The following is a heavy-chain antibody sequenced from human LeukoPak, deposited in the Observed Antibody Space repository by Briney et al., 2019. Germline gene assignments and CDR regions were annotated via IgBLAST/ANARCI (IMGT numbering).Heavy chain of an antibody. CDR3: AKVLGSRIAVSDPFDY. D-gene: IGHD2-21*01. V-gene: IGHV3-23*01. CDR1: GFSFSGYA. Sequence: GSLRLSCAASGFSFSGYAMNWVRQAPGKGLEWVSAISGSGGTIFYADSVKGRFTISRDHSKNTVYLQMNSLRAEDTAVSYCAKVLGSRIAVSDPFDYWGQGTLVTVSS. J-gene: IGHJ4*02. CDR2: ISGSGGTI.